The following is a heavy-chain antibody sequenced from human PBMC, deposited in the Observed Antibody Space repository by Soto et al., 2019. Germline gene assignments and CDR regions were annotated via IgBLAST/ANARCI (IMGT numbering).Heavy chain of an antibody. D-gene: IGHD5-18*01. J-gene: IGHJ3*02. CDR2: IYHSGST. CDR3: ARVGGYSYGLASDI. CDR1: GGSISSGGDS. V-gene: IGHV4-30-2*01. Sequence: QLQLQESGSGLVKPSQTLSLTCAVSGGSISSGGDSWSWIRQPPGKGLEWIGYIYHSGSTYYNPSSKSRGNISVDRSKSQFSLKLSSVTAADTAVYYCARVGGYSYGLASDIWGQGTMVTVSS.